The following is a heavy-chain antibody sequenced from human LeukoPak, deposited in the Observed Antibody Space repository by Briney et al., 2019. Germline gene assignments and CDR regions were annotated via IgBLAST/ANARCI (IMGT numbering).Heavy chain of an antibody. CDR3: ARGPAATYFYYGMDV. CDR1: GYTFTGYY. J-gene: IGHJ6*02. CDR2: INPNSGGT. Sequence: ASVKVSCKASGYTFTGYYMHWVRQAPGQGLEWMGWINPNSGGTNYAQKFQGWVTMTRDTSISTAYMELSRLRSDDTAVYYCARGPAATYFYYGMDVWGQGTTVTVSS. D-gene: IGHD6-13*01. V-gene: IGHV1-2*04.